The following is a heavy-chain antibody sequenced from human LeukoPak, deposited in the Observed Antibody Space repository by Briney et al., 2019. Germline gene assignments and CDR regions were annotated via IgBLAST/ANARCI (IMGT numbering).Heavy chain of an antibody. V-gene: IGHV5-51*01. CDR1: GYSFTSYW. D-gene: IGHD6-13*01. J-gene: IGHJ5*02. CDR3: AKVTRIAAVYYPNWFDP. Sequence: GESLKISCKGSGYSFTSYWIGWVRQMPGKGLEWMGIIYPGDSDTRYSPSFQGQVTISVDKSISTAYLQWSSLKASDTAIYYCAKVTRIAAVYYPNWFDPWGQGTLVTVSS. CDR2: IYPGDSDT.